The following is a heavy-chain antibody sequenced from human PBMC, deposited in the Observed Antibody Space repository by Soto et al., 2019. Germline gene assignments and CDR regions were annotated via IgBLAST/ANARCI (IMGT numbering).Heavy chain of an antibody. D-gene: IGHD3-3*01. CDR3: ARDRGFSGCWSGDRTQHGSEP. J-gene: IGHJ5*02. Sequence: GGSLRLSCAASGFTVRSKYMSWVRQAPGKGLEWVSLIQSGGPTYYADSVKGRFTISRDTSENTLHLQMDSLRAEDTAVYYCARDRGFSGCWSGDRTQHGSEPWGQGALVTLAS. CDR1: GFTVRSKY. V-gene: IGHV3-66*01. CDR2: IQSGGPT.